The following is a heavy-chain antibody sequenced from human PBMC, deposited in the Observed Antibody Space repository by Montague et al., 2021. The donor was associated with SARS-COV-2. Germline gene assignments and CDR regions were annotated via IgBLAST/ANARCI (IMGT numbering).Heavy chain of an antibody. CDR1: GGSFSGYY. D-gene: IGHD3-9*01. J-gene: IGHJ4*02. CDR2: INHGGST. V-gene: IGHV4-34*01. CDR3: ARGHYDILTGYDEYYFDY. Sequence: SETLSLTCAIYGGSFSGYYWSWIRQPPGKGLEWIGEINHGGSTNYNPSLKSRVTISVDTSKNQFSLKLSSVTAADTAVYYCARGHYDILTGYDEYYFDYWGQGTLVTVSS.